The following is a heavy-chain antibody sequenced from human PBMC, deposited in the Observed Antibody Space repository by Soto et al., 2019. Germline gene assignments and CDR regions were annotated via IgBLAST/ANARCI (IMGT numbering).Heavy chain of an antibody. CDR1: GGSVSSGSDF. CDR2: MSYSGST. Sequence: PSETLSLTCTVSGGSVSSGSDFWSWIRQPPGKGLEWIGYMSYSGSTNYNPSLISRVTISVDTSKNQFSLKLSSVTAADTAVYYCARVGPGPTTVVTPGWFDPWGQGTLVTVSS. V-gene: IGHV4-61*01. D-gene: IGHD4-17*01. CDR3: ARVGPGPTTVVTPGWFDP. J-gene: IGHJ5*02.